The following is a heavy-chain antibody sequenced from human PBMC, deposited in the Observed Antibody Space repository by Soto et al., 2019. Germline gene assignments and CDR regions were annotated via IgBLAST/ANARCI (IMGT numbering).Heavy chain of an antibody. CDR2: IFYSGST. CDR1: GGSISSSRYY. D-gene: IGHD3-10*01. V-gene: IGHV4-39*01. Sequence: SETLSLTCTVSGGSISSSRYYWGWIRQPPGKGLEWIGSIFYSGSTYYNPSLKSRVTISVDTSKNQFSLKLSSVTAADTAVYYCARLLGYYGSGSWVCFDYWGQGTLVTVSS. J-gene: IGHJ4*02. CDR3: ARLLGYYGSGSWVCFDY.